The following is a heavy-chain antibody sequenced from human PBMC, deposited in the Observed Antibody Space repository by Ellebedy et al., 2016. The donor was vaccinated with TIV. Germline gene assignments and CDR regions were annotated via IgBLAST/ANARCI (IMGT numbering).Heavy chain of an antibody. D-gene: IGHD4-17*01. J-gene: IGHJ5*02. CDR1: GDSISSSVYY. Sequence: MPSETLSLTCTVSGDSISSSVYYWGWIRQPPGKGLEWIGCFSQSGSTYYNPSLTCRVTISVATSKHQFPLKLSSVTAADTAIFYCARHSTVTTIGTWGQGALVTVSS. CDR3: ARHSTVTTIGT. CDR2: FSQSGST. V-gene: IGHV4-39*01.